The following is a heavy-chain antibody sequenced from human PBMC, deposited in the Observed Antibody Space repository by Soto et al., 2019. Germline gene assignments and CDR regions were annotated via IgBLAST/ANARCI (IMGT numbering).Heavy chain of an antibody. CDR2: VYYSGST. J-gene: IGHJ4*02. CDR1: SGSISSYY. D-gene: IGHD3-10*01. Sequence: QVQLQESGPGLVKPSETLSLTCSVSSGSISSYYWSWIRQPPGKGLEWIGYVYYSGSTNYNPSLKSRVPISVHTDMNQFSMKLRSVNAADTAVYYCARTPFYYYGLGSHLYYFDYWDQGTLVTVSS. CDR3: ARTPFYYYGLGSHLYYFDY. V-gene: IGHV4-59*01.